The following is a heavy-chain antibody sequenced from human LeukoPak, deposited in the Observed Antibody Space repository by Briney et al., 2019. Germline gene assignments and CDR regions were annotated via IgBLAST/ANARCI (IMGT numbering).Heavy chain of an antibody. J-gene: IGHJ6*02. CDR1: GYSFASYS. Sequence: GESLKISCKGSGYSFASYSIGWVRQMPGKGLEWMGIIYPDGSDPRYSPSFQGQVTISADKSISTAYLQWSSLKASDTAMYYCARHNYYYGMDVWGQGTTVTVSS. V-gene: IGHV5-51*01. CDR3: ARHNYYYGMDV. CDR2: IYPDGSDP.